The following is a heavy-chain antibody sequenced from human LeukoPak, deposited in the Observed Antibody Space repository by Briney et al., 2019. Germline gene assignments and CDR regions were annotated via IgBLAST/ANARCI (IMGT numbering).Heavy chain of an antibody. CDR3: AKDQDQSDYVGFDI. D-gene: IGHD4-17*01. CDR2: IWYDGTNK. J-gene: IGHJ3*02. CDR1: GLTFSSYG. Sequence: GGSLRRSCAASGLTFSSYGMHWVRQAPGKGLQWVAVIWYDGTNKYYAGSVKGRFTISRDNSKNTLYLQMNSLRAEDTAVYYCAKDQDQSDYVGFDIWGQGTMVTVSS. V-gene: IGHV3-33*06.